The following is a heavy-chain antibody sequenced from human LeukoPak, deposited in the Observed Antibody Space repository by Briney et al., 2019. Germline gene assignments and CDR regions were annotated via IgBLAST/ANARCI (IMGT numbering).Heavy chain of an antibody. CDR3: AREYCSGGSCYSAFDY. CDR1: GYTFTAYY. D-gene: IGHD2-15*01. J-gene: IGHJ4*02. CDR2: IKPNSGGT. V-gene: IGHV1-2*02. Sequence: ASVKVSCKASGYTFTAYYMHWVRQAPGQGLEWMGWIKPNSGGTNYGQKFQGRVTMTRDTSISTVYMEVRGLRSDDTAEYYCAREYCSGGSCYSAFDYWGQGTLVTVSS.